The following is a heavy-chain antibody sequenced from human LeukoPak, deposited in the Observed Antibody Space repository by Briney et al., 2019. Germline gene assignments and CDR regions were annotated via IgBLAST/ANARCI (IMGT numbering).Heavy chain of an antibody. D-gene: IGHD3-22*01. V-gene: IGHV3-23*01. CDR1: GFTFSSYA. Sequence: GGSLRLSCTASGFTFSSYAMSWVRQAPGVGLEWVSAISGGGGSTWYVDSVKGRFTISRDNSKNTLYMQKNSLRAEDTAVYYCAKDSYDSSGSRYDFWGQGTLVTVSS. CDR3: AKDSYDSSGSRYDF. CDR2: ISGGGGST. J-gene: IGHJ4*02.